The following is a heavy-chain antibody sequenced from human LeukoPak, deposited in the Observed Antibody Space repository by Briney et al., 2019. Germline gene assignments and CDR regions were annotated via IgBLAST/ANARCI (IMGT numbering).Heavy chain of an antibody. CDR2: IGGSGAST. CDR1: GFTFSSYT. V-gene: IGHV3-23*01. D-gene: IGHD3-10*01. Sequence: GGSLRLPCAASGFTFSSYTMNWVRQAPGKGLEWVSGIGGSGASTYYAGSVKGRFTISRDNSENTLYLQMNTLRVEDTAVYYCAKGAYYYGSGSYFDLWGQGTLVTVSS. CDR3: AKGAYYYGSGSYFDL. J-gene: IGHJ4*02.